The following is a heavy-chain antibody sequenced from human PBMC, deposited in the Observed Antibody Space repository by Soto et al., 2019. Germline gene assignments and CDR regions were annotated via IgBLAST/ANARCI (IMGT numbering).Heavy chain of an antibody. Sequence: GESLKISCMGSGYKVSTWHNFTSYWIAWVRQMPGEGLEWMGIIYPGDSDTRYSPSFQGHVTISADKSISTAYLQWSSLKASDTAMYYCARHTDVVVPAAMLAAFDSWGQGTMVTVSS. D-gene: IGHD2-2*01. CDR1: GYKVSTWHNFTSYW. CDR2: IYPGDSDT. CDR3: ARHTDVVVPAAMLAAFDS. V-gene: IGHV5-51*01. J-gene: IGHJ3*02.